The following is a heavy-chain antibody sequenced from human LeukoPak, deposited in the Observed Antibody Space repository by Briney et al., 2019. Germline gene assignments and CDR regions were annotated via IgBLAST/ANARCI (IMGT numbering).Heavy chain of an antibody. D-gene: IGHD3-22*01. V-gene: IGHV1-69*04. J-gene: IGHJ4*02. CDR1: GYTFTSYA. Sequence: SVKVSCKASGYTFTSYAISWVRQAPGQGLEWMGRIIPILGIANYAQKFQGRVTITADKSTSTAYMELSSLRSEDTAVYYCARVCMGDYYDSSGWCDFDYWGQGTLVTVSS. CDR2: IIPILGIA. CDR3: ARVCMGDYYDSSGWCDFDY.